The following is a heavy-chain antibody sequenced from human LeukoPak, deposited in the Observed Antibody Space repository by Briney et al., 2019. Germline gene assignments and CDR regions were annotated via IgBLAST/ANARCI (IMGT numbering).Heavy chain of an antibody. V-gene: IGHV1-69*06. CDR3: SRLGGVRGVTYYFDY. D-gene: IGHD3-10*01. CDR1: GGTFSSYA. Sequence: SVKVSCKASGGTFSSYAISWVRQAPGQGLEWMGGIIPIFGTANYAQKFQGRVTITADKSTSTAYMELSSLRSEDTAVYYCSRLGGVRGVTYYFDYWGQGTLVTVSS. CDR2: IIPIFGTA. J-gene: IGHJ4*02.